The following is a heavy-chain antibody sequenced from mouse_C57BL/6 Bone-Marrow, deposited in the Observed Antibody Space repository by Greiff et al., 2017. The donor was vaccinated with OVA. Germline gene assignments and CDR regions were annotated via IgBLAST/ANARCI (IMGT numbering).Heavy chain of an antibody. Sequence: QVQLQQSGPELVKPGASVKISCKASGYAFSSSWMNWVKQRPGKGLEWIGRIYPGDGDTNYNGKFKGKATLTADKSSSTAYMQLSSLTSEDSAVYFCARDGGSSYLWYFEVWGTGTTVTVSS. D-gene: IGHD1-1*01. CDR1: GYAFSSSW. CDR3: ARDGGSSYLWYFEV. J-gene: IGHJ1*03. V-gene: IGHV1-82*01. CDR2: IYPGDGDT.